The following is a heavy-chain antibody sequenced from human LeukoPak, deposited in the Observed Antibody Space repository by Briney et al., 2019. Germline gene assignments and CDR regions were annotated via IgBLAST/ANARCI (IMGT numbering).Heavy chain of an antibody. J-gene: IGHJ4*02. CDR1: GDSVSTDDVA. Sequence: SQTLSLTCAISGDSVSTDDVAWNWIRQSPSRGLEWLGKTYYRSRWHYDYAESVKNRISVNPDTPKNQFSLHLNSVTPEDTAVYYCARDYKWALDYWGQGTLVTVSS. CDR2: TYYRSRWHY. V-gene: IGHV6-1*01. CDR3: ARDYKWALDY. D-gene: IGHD1-20*01.